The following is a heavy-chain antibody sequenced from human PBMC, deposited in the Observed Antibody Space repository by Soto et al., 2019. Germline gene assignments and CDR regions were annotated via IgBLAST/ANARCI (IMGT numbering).Heavy chain of an antibody. D-gene: IGHD3-9*01. CDR1: GDSVSSSSVT. CDR3: ARVDRQNWFDS. V-gene: IGHV6-1*01. CDR2: TYYRSKWYN. Sequence: PSQTLSLTCAISGDSVSSSSVTWNWIRQSPSRGLEWLGRTYYRSKWYNDYAVSVKSRITVNPDTSKNQFSLQLNSVTPEDTAVYYCARVDRQNWFDSWGQGTLVTVSS. J-gene: IGHJ5*01.